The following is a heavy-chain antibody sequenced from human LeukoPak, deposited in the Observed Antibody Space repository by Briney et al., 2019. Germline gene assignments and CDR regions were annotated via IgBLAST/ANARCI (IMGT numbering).Heavy chain of an antibody. V-gene: IGHV3-21*01. J-gene: IGHJ4*02. CDR3: AKDGYSSGPGYFDY. CDR2: ISSSSSYI. Sequence: GGSLRLSCAASGFTFSSYSMNWVRQAPGKGLEWVSSISSSSSYIYYADSVKGRFTISRDNAKNSLYLQMNSLRAEDTAVYYCAKDGYSSGPGYFDYWGQGTLVTVSS. CDR1: GFTFSSYS. D-gene: IGHD6-19*01.